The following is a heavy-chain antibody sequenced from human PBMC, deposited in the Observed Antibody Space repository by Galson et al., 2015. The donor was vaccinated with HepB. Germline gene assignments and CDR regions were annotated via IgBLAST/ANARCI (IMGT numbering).Heavy chain of an antibody. J-gene: IGHJ3*01. CDR3: ARYSPSPKDAFDV. Sequence: SVKVSCKASGYIFTDYYMHWVRQAPGQGLEWMGWINPNSGVTDYAQKFQGWVTMTRDTSISTAYMEPNRLRSDDTAVYYCARYSPSPKDAFDVWGQGTMVTVSS. CDR2: INPNSGVT. V-gene: IGHV1-2*04. D-gene: IGHD2/OR15-2a*01. CDR1: GYIFTDYY.